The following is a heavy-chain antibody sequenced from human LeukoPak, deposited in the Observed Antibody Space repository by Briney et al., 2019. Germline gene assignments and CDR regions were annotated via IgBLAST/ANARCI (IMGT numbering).Heavy chain of an antibody. CDR3: AREVVTRDHNYGLDV. CDR2: IYYSGST. Sequence: SETLSLTCTVSGGSISSYYWSWIRQPPGKGLEWIGYIYYSGSTNYNPSPKSRVTISVDMSKNQFSLKVSSVTAADTAVYYCAREVVTRDHNYGLDVWGQGTTVTVSS. D-gene: IGHD2-21*02. V-gene: IGHV4-59*01. J-gene: IGHJ6*02. CDR1: GGSISSYY.